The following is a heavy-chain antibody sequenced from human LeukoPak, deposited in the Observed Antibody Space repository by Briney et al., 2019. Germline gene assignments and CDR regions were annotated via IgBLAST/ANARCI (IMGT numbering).Heavy chain of an antibody. D-gene: IGHD5-18*01. CDR1: GGSFGGYY. Sequence: PSETLSLTCAVYGGSFGGYYWSWIRQPPGKGLEWIGEINHSGSTNYNPSLKSRVTISVATSKNQFSLKLSSVTAADTAVYYCARSGYSYGADAFDIWGQGTMVTVSS. CDR2: INHSGST. V-gene: IGHV4-34*01. J-gene: IGHJ3*02. CDR3: ARSGYSYGADAFDI.